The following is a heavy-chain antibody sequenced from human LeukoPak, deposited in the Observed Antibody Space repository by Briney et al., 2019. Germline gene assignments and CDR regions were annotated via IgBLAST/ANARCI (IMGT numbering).Heavy chain of an antibody. CDR3: VREAGYCAPVCVKTNWFDP. CDR1: GFTFSSYA. V-gene: IGHV3-23*01. J-gene: IGHJ5*02. D-gene: IGHD2-15*01. CDR2: ISNGKT. Sequence: GGSLRLSCAASGFTFSSYAMHWVRQAPGKGLEWVAAISNGKTYYADSVRGRFAISRDDSTNTVYLHMNSLRDEDTALYHCVREAGYCAPVCVKTNWFDPWGQGTLVTVSS.